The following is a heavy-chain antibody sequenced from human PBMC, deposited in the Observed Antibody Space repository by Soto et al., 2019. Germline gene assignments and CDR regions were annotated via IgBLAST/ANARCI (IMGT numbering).Heavy chain of an antibody. V-gene: IGHV1-3*01. CDR2: INPGNGNT. CDR3: ARGGYFDSSNYLAY. J-gene: IGHJ4*02. D-gene: IGHD3-22*01. Sequence: ASVKVSCKASGYSFTDYHIHWVRQAPGRGLEWMGWINPGNGNTKYSQQFRGRVIIDRDTSASTAYMELSSLRSEDTAVYYCARGGYFDSSNYLAYWGLGTLVTVSS. CDR1: GYSFTDYH.